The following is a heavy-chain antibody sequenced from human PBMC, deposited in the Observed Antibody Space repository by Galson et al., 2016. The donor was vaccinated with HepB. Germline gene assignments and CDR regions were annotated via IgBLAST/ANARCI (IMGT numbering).Heavy chain of an antibody. CDR1: GGSLSSYY. Sequence: ETLSLTCTVSGGSLSSYYWSWIRQPPGKGLEWIGYIYYSGSTNYNPSLKSRVTISIDTSKNQFSLKLSSVTAAGTAMYYCVRSPSMIRGVILDSWGQGTLVTVSS. CDR2: IYYSGST. CDR3: VRSPSMIRGVILDS. D-gene: IGHD3-10*01. V-gene: IGHV4-59*01. J-gene: IGHJ4*02.